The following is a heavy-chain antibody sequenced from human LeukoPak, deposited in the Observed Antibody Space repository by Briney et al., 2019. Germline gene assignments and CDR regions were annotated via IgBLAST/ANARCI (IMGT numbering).Heavy chain of an antibody. J-gene: IGHJ5*02. CDR1: GDSVSSNSAA. Sequence: SQTLSLTCAISGDSVSSNSAAWNWIRQSPSRDLEWLGRTYYRSKWYNDYAVSVKSRITINPDTSKNQFSLQLNSVTPEDTAVYYCARASTVVVPAAIISSWFDPWGQGTLVTVSS. CDR3: ARASTVVVPAAIISSWFDP. CDR2: TYYRSKWYN. D-gene: IGHD2-2*02. V-gene: IGHV6-1*01.